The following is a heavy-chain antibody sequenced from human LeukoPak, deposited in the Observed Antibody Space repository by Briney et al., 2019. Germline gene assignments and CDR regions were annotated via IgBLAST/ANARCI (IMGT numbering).Heavy chain of an antibody. CDR1: GGTFSSYA. Sequence: SVKVSCKASGGTFSSYAISWVRQAPGQGLEWMGGIIPVFGTANYAQKFQGRVTITADESTSTAYMELSNPRSEDTAVYYCARESTDYYDSSGYYYGPVYWGQGTLVTVSS. D-gene: IGHD3-22*01. CDR3: ARESTDYYDSSGYYYGPVY. V-gene: IGHV1-69*01. CDR2: IIPVFGTA. J-gene: IGHJ4*02.